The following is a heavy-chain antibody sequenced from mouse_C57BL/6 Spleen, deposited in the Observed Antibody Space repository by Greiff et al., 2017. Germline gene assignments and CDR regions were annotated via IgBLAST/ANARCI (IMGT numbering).Heavy chain of an antibody. J-gene: IGHJ2*01. V-gene: IGHV1-82*01. CDR1: GYAFSSSW. CDR2: IYPGDGDT. CDR3: AINSYYFDD. Sequence: QVQLQQSGPELVKPGASVKISCKASGYAFSSSWMNWVKQRPGKGLEWIGRIYPGDGDTNYNGKFKGKATLTADKSSSTAYMQLSSLTSEDSAVYFCAINSYYFDDWGQGTTLTVSS. D-gene: IGHD4-1*02.